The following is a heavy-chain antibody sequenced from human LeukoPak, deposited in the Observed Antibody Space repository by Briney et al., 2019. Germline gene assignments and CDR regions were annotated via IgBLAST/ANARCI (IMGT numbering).Heavy chain of an antibody. CDR1: GFTFSSYS. D-gene: IGHD5-18*01. Sequence: GGSLRLSCAASGFTFSSYSMNCVRQAPGKGLEWVSSISSSSSYIYYADSVKGRFTISRDNAKNSLYLQMNSLRAEDTAVYYCAREIEDTAMVPNWFDPWGQGTLVTVSS. CDR3: AREIEDTAMVPNWFDP. J-gene: IGHJ5*02. V-gene: IGHV3-21*01. CDR2: ISSSSSYI.